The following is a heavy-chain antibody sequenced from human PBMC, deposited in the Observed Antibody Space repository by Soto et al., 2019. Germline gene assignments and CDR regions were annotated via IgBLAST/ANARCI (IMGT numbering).Heavy chain of an antibody. CDR1: GFTFSAYS. Sequence: EEYLVASGGGLAHPGGSLRLSCAASGFTFSAYSFNWVRQAPGKGLEWVSYISGSGSIIYYADSMKGRFTISRDNAKNSLYLQMNSLRDEDTAVYYCTRDWGIPFGGRGAWYVGSMDVWGQGTTVAVSS. CDR3: TRDWGIPFGGRGAWYVGSMDV. D-gene: IGHD3-16*01. J-gene: IGHJ6*02. V-gene: IGHV3-48*02. CDR2: ISGSGSII.